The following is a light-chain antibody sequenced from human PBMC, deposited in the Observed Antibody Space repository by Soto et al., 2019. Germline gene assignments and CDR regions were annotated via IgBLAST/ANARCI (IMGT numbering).Light chain of an antibody. CDR1: QTISSW. CDR2: DAS. CDR3: QHYNSYSEA. V-gene: IGKV1-5*01. Sequence: DIQMTQSPSTLSASVGDRVTMTCRASQTISSWLAWYQQKPGKAPELLIYDASTLESGVPSRFSGSGSGTEFTLTISSLQPDDFATYYCQHYNSYSEAFGQGTKVDIK. J-gene: IGKJ1*01.